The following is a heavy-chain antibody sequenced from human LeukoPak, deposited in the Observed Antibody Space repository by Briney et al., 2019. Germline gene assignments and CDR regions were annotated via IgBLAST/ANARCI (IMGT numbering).Heavy chain of an antibody. CDR3: AREAAAAGPSGNNWFDP. Sequence: GGSLRLSCAASGFTFSDYWMSWVRQAPGKGLEWVANIKRDGSEKYYLDSVRGRFTISRDNAKNSLYLQMNSLRAEDTAVYYCAREAAAAGPSGNNWFDPWGQGTLVTVSS. CDR2: IKRDGSEK. J-gene: IGHJ5*02. D-gene: IGHD6-13*01. CDR1: GFTFSDYW. V-gene: IGHV3-7*01.